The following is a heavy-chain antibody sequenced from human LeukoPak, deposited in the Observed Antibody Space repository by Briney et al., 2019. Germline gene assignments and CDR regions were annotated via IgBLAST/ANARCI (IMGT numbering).Heavy chain of an antibody. V-gene: IGHV1-2*02. CDR1: GYTFTGYF. D-gene: IGHD6-25*01. CDR2: IDPDSGVT. CDR3: ARVPFLLSGFWDY. J-gene: IGHJ4*02. Sequence: GASVKVSCKTSGYTFTGYFMHWVRQAPGQGLEWLGWIDPDSGVTKYAQKFQGRVTMTRDTSISTAYMELSRLRSDDTAVYYCARVPFLLSGFWDYWGQGTLVTVSS.